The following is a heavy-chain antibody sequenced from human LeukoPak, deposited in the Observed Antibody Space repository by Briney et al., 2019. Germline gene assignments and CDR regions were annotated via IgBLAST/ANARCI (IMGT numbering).Heavy chain of an antibody. Sequence: PSETPSLTCAVYGGSLSGYFWSWIRQPPGKGLEWIGEISDSGSINFNPSLKSRVTISVDTAKNQFSLKLNSVTAADTAVYYCSGYYYNYWGQGTLVTVSS. CDR1: GGSLSGYF. J-gene: IGHJ4*02. V-gene: IGHV4-34*03. D-gene: IGHD3-22*01. CDR3: SGYYYNY. CDR2: ISDSGSI.